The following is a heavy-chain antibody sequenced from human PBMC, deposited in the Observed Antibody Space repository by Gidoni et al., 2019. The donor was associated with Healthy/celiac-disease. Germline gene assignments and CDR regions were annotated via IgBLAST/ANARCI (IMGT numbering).Heavy chain of an antibody. J-gene: IGHJ4*02. CDR1: GGSFSGYY. CDR3: ARAPDRAKDY. Sequence: VQLQQWCAGLFQPSETRSLTCAVYGGSFSGYYWSWIRQPPGKVLEWIGELNHSGSTNENPSLKSRVTISVDTSKNQFSLTLSSVTAADTAVYYCARAPDRAKDYWGQGTLVTVSS. V-gene: IGHV4-34*01. CDR2: LNHSGST.